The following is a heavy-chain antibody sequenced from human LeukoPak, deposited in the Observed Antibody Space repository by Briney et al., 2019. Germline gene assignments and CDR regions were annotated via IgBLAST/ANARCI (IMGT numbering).Heavy chain of an antibody. D-gene: IGHD5-18*01. Sequence: GGPLRLSCAATGPTFSHAWMRCVRQAPGQDLEPIRRIKSKTDGGTTEYAPPVKGRFTISRNDSKNTLYLQMNSLKTEDTAVYYCTTDPQHTAPLAFWGQGALVTVSS. CDR2: IKSKTDGGTT. V-gene: IGHV3-15*01. J-gene: IGHJ4*02. CDR1: GPTFSHAW. CDR3: TTDPQHTAPLAF.